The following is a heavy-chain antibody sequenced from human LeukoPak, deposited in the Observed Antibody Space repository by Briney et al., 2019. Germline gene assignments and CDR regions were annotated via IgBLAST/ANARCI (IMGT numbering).Heavy chain of an antibody. CDR2: VRSKVHNYAT. V-gene: IGHV3-73*01. Sequence: PGGSLRLSCAASGFTFSGSAMPWVRQASGKGLEWLGRVRSKVHNYATAYAASVKGRFTISRDDSKNTAYLQMNSLKTEDTAVYYCSRHMYYYDTSVPEAGDYWGQGTLVTVSS. J-gene: IGHJ4*02. CDR1: GFTFSGSA. D-gene: IGHD3-22*01. CDR3: SRHMYYYDTSVPEAGDY.